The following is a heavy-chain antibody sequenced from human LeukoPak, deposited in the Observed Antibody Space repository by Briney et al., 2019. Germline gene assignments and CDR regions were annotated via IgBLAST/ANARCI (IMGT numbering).Heavy chain of an antibody. CDR3: ARGWFGEMAFDI. J-gene: IGHJ3*02. CDR1: GFTFSSYS. CDR2: ISSNSSTI. Sequence: GGSLRLSCAASGFTFSSYSMNWVRQAPGKGLEWVSYISSNSSTIYYADSVKGRFTISRDNAKNSLYLQMNSLRAEDTAVYYCARGWFGEMAFDIWGQGTMVTVSS. V-gene: IGHV3-48*01. D-gene: IGHD3-10*01.